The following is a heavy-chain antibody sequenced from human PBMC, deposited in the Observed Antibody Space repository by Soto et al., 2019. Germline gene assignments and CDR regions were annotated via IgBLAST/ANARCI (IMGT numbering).Heavy chain of an antibody. CDR2: INPSGGST. J-gene: IGHJ3*02. CDR1: GYTFTSYY. V-gene: IGHV1-46*01. D-gene: IGHD5-12*01. Sequence: QVQLVQSGAEVKKPGASVKVSCKASGYTFTSYYMYWVRQAPGQGLEGMGIINPSGGSTSYAQKFQGGVTMTRDTSTSTVYMELSSLRSEDTAVYYCARVEMATIKGNAFDIWGQGTMVTVSS. CDR3: ARVEMATIKGNAFDI.